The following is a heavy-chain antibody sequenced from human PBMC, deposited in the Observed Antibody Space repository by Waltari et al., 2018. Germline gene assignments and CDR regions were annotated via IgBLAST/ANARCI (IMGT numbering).Heavy chain of an antibody. V-gene: IGHV1-2*04. J-gene: IGHJ5*02. CDR2: INPNSGGT. CDR3: ARQATDYSSYWFHP. CDR1: GYTFNDYY. Sequence: QVQLVQSGAEVKKPGASVKVSCKASGYTFNDYYIHWVRQAPGQGLEWMGWINPNSGGTKYAQKLQGWVTMTRGTSINTAYLEVSGRGSDDTAVYYCARQATDYSSYWFHPWGQGTLVTVSS. D-gene: IGHD4-4*01.